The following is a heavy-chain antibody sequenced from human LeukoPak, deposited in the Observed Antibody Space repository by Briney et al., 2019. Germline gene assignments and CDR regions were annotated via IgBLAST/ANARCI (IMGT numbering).Heavy chain of an antibody. Sequence: ASVKVSCKASGYSFTNYAMNWVRQAPGQGLEWMGWINTNTGNPTYAQDFTGRFVFSLDTSVSTAYLQISSLKAEDTAVYYCARGNIVGVTGFDPWGQGTLVTVSS. CDR3: ARGNIVGVTGFDP. V-gene: IGHV7-4-1*02. CDR1: GYSFTNYA. D-gene: IGHD1-26*01. CDR2: INTNTGNP. J-gene: IGHJ5*02.